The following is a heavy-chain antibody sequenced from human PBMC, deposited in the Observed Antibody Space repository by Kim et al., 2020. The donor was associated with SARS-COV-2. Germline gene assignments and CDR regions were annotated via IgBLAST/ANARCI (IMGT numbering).Heavy chain of an antibody. CDR1: GYTLTELS. Sequence: ASVKVSCKVSGYTLTELSMHWVRQAPGKGLEWMGGFDPEDGETIYAQKFQGRVTMTEDTSTDTAYMELSSLRSEDTAVYYCATRNRGYYGSGSYYNPPYYYYGMDVWGQGTTVTVSS. V-gene: IGHV1-24*01. J-gene: IGHJ6*02. CDR2: FDPEDGET. D-gene: IGHD3-10*01. CDR3: ATRNRGYYGSGSYYNPPYYYYGMDV.